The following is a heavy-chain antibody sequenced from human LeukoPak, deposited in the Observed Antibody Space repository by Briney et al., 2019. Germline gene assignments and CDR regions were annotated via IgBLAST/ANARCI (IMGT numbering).Heavy chain of an antibody. CDR2: INHSGST. CDR3: ARSFPYYDSSGYYYVGWRFDY. V-gene: IGHV4-34*01. D-gene: IGHD3-22*01. J-gene: IGHJ4*02. CDR1: GGSFSGYY. Sequence: SETLSLTCAVYGGSFSGYYWSWIRQPPGKGLEWIGEINHSGSTNYNPSLKSRVTISVDTSKNQFSLKLSSVTAADTAVYYCARSFPYYDSSGYYYVGWRFDYRGQGTLVTVSS.